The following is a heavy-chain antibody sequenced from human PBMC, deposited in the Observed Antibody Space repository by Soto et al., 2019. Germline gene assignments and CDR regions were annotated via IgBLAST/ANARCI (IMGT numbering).Heavy chain of an antibody. V-gene: IGHV4-61*08. D-gene: IGHD2-21*01. Sequence: SETLSLTCTVSGGSISSGGYYWSWIRQHPGKGLEWIGYIYYSGSTNYNPSLKSRVTISVDTSKNQFSLKLTSVNAADTAVYYCTRGGDAYKNGHWGQGTLVTVSS. CDR1: GGSISSGGYY. J-gene: IGHJ4*02. CDR2: IYYSGST. CDR3: TRGGDAYKNGH.